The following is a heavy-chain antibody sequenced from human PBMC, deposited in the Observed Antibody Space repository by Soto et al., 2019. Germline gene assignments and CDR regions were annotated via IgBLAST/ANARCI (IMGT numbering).Heavy chain of an antibody. Sequence: PGGSLRLSCAASGFTFSSYWMSWVRQAPGKGLEWVANIKQDGSEKYYVDSVKGRFTISRDNAKNSLYLQMNSLRAEDTAVYYCARDKAPLRFLEWLPDYWGQGTLVTVSS. CDR2: IKQDGSEK. CDR1: GFTFSSYW. V-gene: IGHV3-7*01. D-gene: IGHD3-3*01. CDR3: ARDKAPLRFLEWLPDY. J-gene: IGHJ4*02.